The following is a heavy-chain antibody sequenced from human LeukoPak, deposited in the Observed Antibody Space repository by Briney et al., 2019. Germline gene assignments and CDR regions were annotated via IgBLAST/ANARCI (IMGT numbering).Heavy chain of an antibody. J-gene: IGHJ4*01. CDR1: GFTFSSYG. CDR2: ISYDGSNK. CDR3: AKDYSSYASDY. D-gene: IGHD2-2*01. V-gene: IGHV3-30*18. Sequence: NPGRSLRLSCAASGFTFSSYGMHWVRQAPGKGLEWVAVISYDGSNKYYADSVKGRFTISRDNSKNTLYLQMNSLRAEDTAVYYCAKDYSSYASDYWGQEPWSPSPQ.